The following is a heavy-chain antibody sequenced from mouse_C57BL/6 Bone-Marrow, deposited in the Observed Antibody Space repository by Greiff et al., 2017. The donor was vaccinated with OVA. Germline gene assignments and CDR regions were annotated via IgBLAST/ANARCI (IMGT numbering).Heavy chain of an antibody. Sequence: EVKLMESGAELVKPGASVKLSCTASGFNIKDYYMHWVKQRTEQGLEWIGRIDPEDGETKYAPKFQGKATITADKSSNTAYLQLSSLTSEDTAVYYCARNSPITTVGYYFDYWGQGTTLTVSS. D-gene: IGHD1-1*01. CDR2: IDPEDGET. CDR1: GFNIKDYY. J-gene: IGHJ2*01. CDR3: ARNSPITTVGYYFDY. V-gene: IGHV14-2*01.